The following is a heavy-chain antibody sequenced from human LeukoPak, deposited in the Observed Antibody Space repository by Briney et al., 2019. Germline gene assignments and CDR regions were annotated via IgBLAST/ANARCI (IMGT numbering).Heavy chain of an antibody. CDR1: GYTFTSYY. D-gene: IGHD3-10*01. CDR2: INPSGGST. J-gene: IGHJ4*02. CDR3: ARDPYKNYYYGSGSSYYFDY. V-gene: IGHV1-46*01. Sequence: ASVKVSCKASGYTFTSYYMHWVRQAPGQGLEWMGIINPSGGSTSYAQKFQSRVTMTRDTSTSTVYMELSSLRSEDTAVYYCARDPYKNYYYGSGSSYYFDYWGQGTLVTVSS.